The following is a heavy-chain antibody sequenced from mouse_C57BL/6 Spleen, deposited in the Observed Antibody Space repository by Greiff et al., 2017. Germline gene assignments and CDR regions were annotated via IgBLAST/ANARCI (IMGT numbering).Heavy chain of an antibody. CDR1: GYTFTGYW. D-gene: IGHD3-2*02. CDR2: IDPSDSYT. Sequence: VQLQQPGAELVMPGASVKLSCKASGYTFTGYWMHWVKQRPGQGLEWIGEIDPSDSYTNYNQKFKGKSTLTVDKSSSTAYMQLSSLTSEDSAVYYCARQLRPTHYYFDYWGQGTTLTVSS. V-gene: IGHV1-69*01. J-gene: IGHJ2*01. CDR3: ARQLRPTHYYFDY.